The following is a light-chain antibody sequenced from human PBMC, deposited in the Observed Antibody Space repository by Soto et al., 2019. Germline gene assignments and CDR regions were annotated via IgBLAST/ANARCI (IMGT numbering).Light chain of an antibody. Sequence: AIRMTQSPSSLSASTGDRVTITCRASQGISSYLPWYQQKPGKAPKLLIYAASTLQSGVPSRFSGSGSGTDFTLTISCLQSEDFATYYCQQYYSYPYTFGQGTKLEIK. J-gene: IGKJ2*01. V-gene: IGKV1-8*01. CDR3: QQYYSYPYT. CDR2: AAS. CDR1: QGISSY.